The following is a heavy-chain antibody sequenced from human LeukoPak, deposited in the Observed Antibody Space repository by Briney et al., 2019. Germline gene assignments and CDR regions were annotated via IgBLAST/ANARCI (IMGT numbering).Heavy chain of an antibody. CDR3: ATGAPIVGATRLWYFQH. D-gene: IGHD1-26*01. CDR1: GYTLTELS. V-gene: IGHV1-24*01. Sequence: GASVKVSCKVSGYTLTELSMHWVRQAPGKGLEWMGGFDPEDGETIYAQKFQGRVTMTEDTSTDTAYMELSSLRSEDTAVYYCATGAPIVGATRLWYFQHWGQGTLVTVSS. CDR2: FDPEDGET. J-gene: IGHJ1*01.